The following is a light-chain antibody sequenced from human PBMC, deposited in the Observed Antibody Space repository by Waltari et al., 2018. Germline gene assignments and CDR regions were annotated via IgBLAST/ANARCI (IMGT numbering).Light chain of an antibody. CDR3: QEGSSSSPT. CDR1: QSISSF. Sequence: DIQMTQSPSSLSASVGDRVTITCRASQSISSFVNWYQQKPGKVPKLLIYATSNLHGGVPSRFSGSGSGTDFTLTISSLQPEDCATYYCQEGSSSSPTFGQGTRLEIK. J-gene: IGKJ5*01. V-gene: IGKV1-39*01. CDR2: ATS.